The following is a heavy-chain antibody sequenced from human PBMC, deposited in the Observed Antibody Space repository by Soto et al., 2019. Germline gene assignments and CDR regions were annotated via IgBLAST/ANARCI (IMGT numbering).Heavy chain of an antibody. J-gene: IGHJ5*01. CDR3: ARSPREYCSSTSCYLYWSDF. CDR1: GGTFSSYA. V-gene: IGHV1-69*06. D-gene: IGHD2-2*01. CDR2: IIPIFGTA. Sequence: SVKVSCKASGGTFSSYAISWVRQAPGQGLEWMGGIIPIFGTANYAQKFQGRVTITADKSTSTAYMELSSLRSEDTAVYYCARSPREYCSSTSCYLYWSDFWGQGTLVTVSS.